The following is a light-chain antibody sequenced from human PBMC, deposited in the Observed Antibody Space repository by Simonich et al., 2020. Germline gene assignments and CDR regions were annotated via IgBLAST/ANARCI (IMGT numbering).Light chain of an antibody. J-gene: IGKJ1*01. CDR3: MQSIQLPWT. V-gene: IGKV2D-29*02. Sequence: DIVMTQTPLSLSVTPGQPASISCKSSQSLLHSDGKTYLYWYLQKPGQSPQLLIYEVSNRCSGVPDRFSGSGAGTDFTLKISRGEAEDVGVYYCMQSIQLPWTFGQGTKVEIK. CDR2: EVS. CDR1: QSLLHSDGKTY.